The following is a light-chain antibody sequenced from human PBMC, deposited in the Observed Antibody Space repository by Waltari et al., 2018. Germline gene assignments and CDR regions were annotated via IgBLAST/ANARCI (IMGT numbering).Light chain of an antibody. CDR1: SSDVGSYNL. CDR3: CSYAGSGTLV. Sequence: QSALTQPASVSGSPGQSITISCTGTSSDVGSYNLLSWYQQHPGKAPNRMIYERPQRPSGVPNRFSASRAGNTASLTISGIQAEDEADYYCCSYAGSGTLVLGGGTKLTVL. V-gene: IGLV2-23*01. J-gene: IGLJ2*01. CDR2: ERP.